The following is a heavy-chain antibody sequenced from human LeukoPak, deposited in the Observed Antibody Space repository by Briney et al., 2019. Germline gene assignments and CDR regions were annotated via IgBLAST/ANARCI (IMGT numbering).Heavy chain of an antibody. Sequence: PSETLSLTCTVSGGSISSYYWSWIRQPAGKGLEWIGRIYTSGSTNYNPSLKSRVIMSVDTSKNQFSLKLSSVTAADTAVYYCARDREDTAMVTWFDPWGQGTLVTVSS. J-gene: IGHJ5*02. CDR1: GGSISSYY. CDR3: ARDREDTAMVTWFDP. CDR2: IYTSGST. V-gene: IGHV4-4*07. D-gene: IGHD5-18*01.